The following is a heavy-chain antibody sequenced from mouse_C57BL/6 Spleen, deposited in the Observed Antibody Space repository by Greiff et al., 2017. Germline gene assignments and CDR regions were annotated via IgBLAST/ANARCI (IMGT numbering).Heavy chain of an antibody. CDR1: GFTFSSYT. J-gene: IGHJ2*01. CDR2: ISGGGGNT. CDR3: ASHYGSSSFDY. Sequence: EVTVEESGGGLVKPGGSLKLSCAASGFTFSSYTMSWVRQTPEKRLEWVATISGGGGNTYYPDSVKGRFTISRDNAKNTLYLQMSSLRSEDTALYYCASHYGSSSFDYWGQGTTLTVSS. V-gene: IGHV5-9*01. D-gene: IGHD1-1*01.